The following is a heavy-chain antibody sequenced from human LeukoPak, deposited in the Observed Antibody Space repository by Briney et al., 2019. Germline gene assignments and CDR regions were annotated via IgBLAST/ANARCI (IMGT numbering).Heavy chain of an antibody. CDR1: GGSFSGYY. V-gene: IGHV4-34*01. J-gene: IGHJ6*03. CDR2: INHSGST. CDR3: ARAPASHDYGGNSEYYYYYMDV. Sequence: SETLSLTCAVYGGSFSGYYWSWIRQPPGKGLEWIGEINHSGSTNYNPSLKSRVTISVDTSKNQFSLKLSSVTAADTAVYYCARAPASHDYGGNSEYYYYYMDVWGKGTTVTVSS. D-gene: IGHD4-23*01.